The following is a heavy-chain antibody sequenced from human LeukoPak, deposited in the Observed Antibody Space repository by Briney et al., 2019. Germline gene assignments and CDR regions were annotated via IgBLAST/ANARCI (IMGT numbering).Heavy chain of an antibody. Sequence: GGSLRLSCAASGFTFSSYSMNWVRQAPGKGLEWVSSISSSSSYIYYADSVKGRFTISRDNAKNSLYLQMNSLSAEDTAVYYCARGPRGQNAFDIWGQGTMVTVSS. CDR1: GFTFSSYS. J-gene: IGHJ3*02. D-gene: IGHD3-16*01. CDR3: ARGPRGQNAFDI. V-gene: IGHV3-21*01. CDR2: ISSSSSYI.